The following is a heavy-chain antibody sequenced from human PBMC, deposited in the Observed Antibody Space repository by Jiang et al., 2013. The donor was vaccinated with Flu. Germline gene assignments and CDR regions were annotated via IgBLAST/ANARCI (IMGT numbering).Heavy chain of an antibody. J-gene: IGHJ3*01. Sequence: GSGLVKPSETLSLTCTVSGGSISSFYWSWIRQPPGRGLEWVGYIYYSGGTDYNPSLKSRITISVDTSKNQFSLKLSSVTAADTAVYYCARHPGSYDSSGHMRVDAFDLWGRGTMVTVSS. V-gene: IGHV4-59*08. CDR2: IYYSGGT. D-gene: IGHD3-22*01. CDR3: ARHPGSYDSSGHMRVDAFDL. CDR1: GGSISSFY.